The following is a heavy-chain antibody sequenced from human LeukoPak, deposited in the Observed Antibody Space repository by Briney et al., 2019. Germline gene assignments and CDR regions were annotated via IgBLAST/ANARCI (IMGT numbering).Heavy chain of an antibody. V-gene: IGHV4-61*01. Sequence: SETLSLTCTVSGGSVSRGSYYWSWIRQPPGKGLEWIGYIYYSGSTNYNPSLKSRVTISVDTSKNQFSLKLSSATAADTAVYYCARDLMVRGPYVDYWGQGTLVTVSS. CDR2: IYYSGST. CDR1: GGSVSRGSYY. D-gene: IGHD3-10*01. CDR3: ARDLMVRGPYVDY. J-gene: IGHJ4*02.